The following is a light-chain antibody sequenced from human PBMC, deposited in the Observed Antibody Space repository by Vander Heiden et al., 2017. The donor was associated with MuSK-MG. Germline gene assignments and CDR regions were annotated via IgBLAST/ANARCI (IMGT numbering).Light chain of an antibody. J-gene: IGKJ4*01. CDR3: HLSDSIPLT. CDR2: AVS. Sequence: QLTQSPSSLSASVGARVTITCRASQSINSYLNSYQHKPGIAPNLLIYAVSRFQSAVPSTFSASRSRTAFTLTISRLLPEDLATSFCHLSDSIPLTFGGGTKVEIK. CDR1: QSINSY. V-gene: IGKV1-39*01.